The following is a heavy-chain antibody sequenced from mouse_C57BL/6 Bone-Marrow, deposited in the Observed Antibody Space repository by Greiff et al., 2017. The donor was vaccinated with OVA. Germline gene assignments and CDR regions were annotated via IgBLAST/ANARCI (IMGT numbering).Heavy chain of an antibody. J-gene: IGHJ2*01. CDR1: GYTFTSYW. CDR2: IHPNSGST. CDR3: ARWIYDGYYVGYFDY. V-gene: IGHV1-64*01. D-gene: IGHD2-3*01. Sequence: VQLQQPGAELVKPGASVKSSCKASGYTFTSYWMHWVKQRPGQGLEWIGMIHPNSGSTNYNEKFKSKATLTVDKSSSTAYMQLSSLTSEDSAVYYCARWIYDGYYVGYFDYWGQGTTLTVSS.